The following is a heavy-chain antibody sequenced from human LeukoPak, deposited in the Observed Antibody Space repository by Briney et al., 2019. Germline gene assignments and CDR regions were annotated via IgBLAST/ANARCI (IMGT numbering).Heavy chain of an antibody. J-gene: IGHJ4*02. Sequence: SETLSLTCTVSGGSVSSSNYNWGWIRQPPGKGLEWIGSIYYSGSTYYNPSLKSRVTISVDTSKNQFSLKLSSVTAADTAVYYCASGSQSILRYFDWSPRPYYFDYWGQGTLVTVSS. V-gene: IGHV4-39*01. CDR2: IYYSGST. CDR3: ASGSQSILRYFDWSPRPYYFDY. CDR1: GGSVSSSNYN. D-gene: IGHD3-9*01.